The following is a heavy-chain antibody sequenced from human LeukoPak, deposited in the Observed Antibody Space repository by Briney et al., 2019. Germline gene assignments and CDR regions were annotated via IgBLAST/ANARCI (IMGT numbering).Heavy chain of an antibody. J-gene: IGHJ4*02. CDR2: ISSSSSYI. D-gene: IGHD6-13*01. CDR3: AKGFLPTSSSSNYVSFDF. V-gene: IGHV3-21*04. CDR1: GFTFSSYS. Sequence: GGSLRLSCAASGFTFSSYSMNWVRQAPGKGLEWVSSISSSSSYIYYADSVKGRFTISRDDSKNTLYLQMNSLRAEDTAVYYCAKGFLPTSSSSNYVSFDFWGQGTLVTVSS.